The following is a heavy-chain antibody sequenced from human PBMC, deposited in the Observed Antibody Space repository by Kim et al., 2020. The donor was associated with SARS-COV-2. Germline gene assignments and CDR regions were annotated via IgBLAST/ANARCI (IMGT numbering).Heavy chain of an antibody. CDR3: QVNYYGSGSYYNVFLLDY. V-gene: IGHV1-2*02. J-gene: IGHJ4*02. D-gene: IGHD3-10*01. CDR2: INPNSGGT. Sequence: ASVKVSCKASGYTFTGYYMHWVRQAPGQGLEWMGWINPNSGGTNYAQKFQGRVTMTRDTSISTAYMELSRLRSDDTAVYYCQVNYYGSGSYYNVFLLDYWGQGTLVTVSS. CDR1: GYTFTGYY.